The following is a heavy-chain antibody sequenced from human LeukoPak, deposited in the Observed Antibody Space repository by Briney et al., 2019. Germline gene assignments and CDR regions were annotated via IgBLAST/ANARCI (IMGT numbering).Heavy chain of an antibody. Sequence: PGGSLRLSCAASGFSLSSYAMSWVRQAPGKGLEWVSTISGSGSSTYYADSVKDRFTISRDNSKNTLYLQMNSLRAEDTAVYYCTKVVWFGELASLCMDVWGKGTTVTVSS. D-gene: IGHD3-10*01. CDR3: TKVVWFGELASLCMDV. CDR2: ISGSGSST. V-gene: IGHV3-23*01. J-gene: IGHJ6*03. CDR1: GFSLSSYA.